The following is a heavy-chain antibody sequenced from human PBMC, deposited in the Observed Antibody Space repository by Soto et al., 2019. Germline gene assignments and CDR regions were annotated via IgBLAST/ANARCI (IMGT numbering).Heavy chain of an antibody. V-gene: IGHV3-13*01. J-gene: IGHJ6*02. CDR1: GFTFSSYD. CDR2: IGTAGDT. CDR3: ARGDYDILTGYYYGMDV. D-gene: IGHD3-9*01. Sequence: GSLRLSCAASGFTFSSYDMHWVRQATGKGLEWVSAIGTAGDTYYPGSVKGRFTISRENAKNSLYLQMNSLRAEDTAVYYCARGDYDILTGYYYGMDVWGQGTTVTVSS.